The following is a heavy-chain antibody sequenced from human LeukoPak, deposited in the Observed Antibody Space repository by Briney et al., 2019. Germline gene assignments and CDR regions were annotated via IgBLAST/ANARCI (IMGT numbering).Heavy chain of an antibody. CDR3: ARARGATWAEYYYYGMDV. CDR2: INPNSGGT. V-gene: IGHV1-2*02. Sequence: ASVKVSCKASGYTFTGYYMHWVRQAPGQGLEWMGWINPNSGGTNYAQKFQGRVTMTRDTSISTAYMGLSRLRSDDTAVYYCARARGATWAEYYYYGMDVWGQGTTVTVSS. J-gene: IGHJ6*02. D-gene: IGHD5-12*01. CDR1: GYTFTGYY.